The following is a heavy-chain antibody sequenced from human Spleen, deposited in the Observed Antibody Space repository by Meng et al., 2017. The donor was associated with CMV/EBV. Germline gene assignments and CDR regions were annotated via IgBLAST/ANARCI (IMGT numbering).Heavy chain of an antibody. Sequence: GSLRLTCTVSGGSISSSSYYWGWIRQPPGKGLEWIGSIYYSGSTYYNPSLKSRVTISVDTSKNQFSLKLSSVTAADTAVYYCARAFTISGVVNAFDYWGQGTLVTVSS. CDR3: ARAFTISGVVNAFDY. V-gene: IGHV4-39*07. J-gene: IGHJ4*02. D-gene: IGHD3-3*01. CDR2: IYYSGST. CDR1: GGSISSSSYY.